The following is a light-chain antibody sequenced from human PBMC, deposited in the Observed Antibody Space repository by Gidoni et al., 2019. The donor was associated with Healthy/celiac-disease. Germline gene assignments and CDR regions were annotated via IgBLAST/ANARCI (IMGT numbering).Light chain of an antibody. J-gene: IGKJ5*01. Sequence: DIVITQSPLSLPVTPGEPASISCRSSQSLLHSNGYNYLDLYLQKPGQSPQLLIYLGSNRASGVPDRFSGSGSGTDFTLKISRVEAEDVGVYYCMQALQTPITFGQGTRLEIK. CDR1: QSLLHSNGYNY. CDR3: MQALQTPIT. V-gene: IGKV2-28*01. CDR2: LGS.